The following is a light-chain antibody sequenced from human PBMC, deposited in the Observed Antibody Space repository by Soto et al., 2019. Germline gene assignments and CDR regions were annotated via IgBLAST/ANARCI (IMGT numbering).Light chain of an antibody. CDR2: AAS. V-gene: IGKV1-39*01. Sequence: DIQMTQSPSSLSASVGDRVTITCRASRSISSYLNWYQQKPGKAPKLLIYAASTLQGGVPSRFSGSGSGTDFTLTISSLQPEDFATYFCQQLHGYPITFGQGTRLEIK. J-gene: IGKJ5*01. CDR1: RSISSY. CDR3: QQLHGYPIT.